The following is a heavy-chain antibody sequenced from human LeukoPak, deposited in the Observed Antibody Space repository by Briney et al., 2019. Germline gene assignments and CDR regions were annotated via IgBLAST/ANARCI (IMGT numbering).Heavy chain of an antibody. CDR1: GGSISSYY. CDR2: IFYRGST. J-gene: IGHJ3*02. CDR3: ARDYNRGDAFDI. Sequence: KPSETLSLTCTVSGGSISSYYWSWIRQPPGKGLEWIGSIFYRGSTYYNPSLKSRVTISVDTSKNQFSLKLSSVTAADTAVYYCARDYNRGDAFDIWGQGTMVTVSS. V-gene: IGHV4-59*12. D-gene: IGHD1-1*01.